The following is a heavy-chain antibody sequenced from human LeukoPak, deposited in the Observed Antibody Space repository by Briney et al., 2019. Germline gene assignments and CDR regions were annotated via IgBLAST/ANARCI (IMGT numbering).Heavy chain of an antibody. CDR3: AREWGRIAVAGGPGY. CDR2: IWYDGQTK. J-gene: IGHJ4*02. D-gene: IGHD6-19*01. Sequence: GGSLRLSCEASGFIFSNYGMHWVRQAPGKGLEWLALIWYDGQTKFYADSVKGRFTISRDNSGNTLFLHMTILIVEDTAVYYCAREWGRIAVAGGPGYWGQGALVTVSS. CDR1: GFIFSNYG. V-gene: IGHV3-33*01.